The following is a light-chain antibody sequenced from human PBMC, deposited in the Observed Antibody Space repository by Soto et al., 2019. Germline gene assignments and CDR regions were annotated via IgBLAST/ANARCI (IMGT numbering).Light chain of an antibody. J-gene: IGLJ3*02. CDR3: QSYYISLSGPWV. V-gene: IGLV1-40*01. CDR2: ANI. Sequence: QSVLTQPPSVSGAPGQRVTISCAGSDSNIGAYDVQWYQQLPGRAPKILIHANINRPSGVPDRFSGSKSGASASLTIIGLQAEDEADYYCQSYYISLSGPWVFGGGTQLTVL. CDR1: DSNIGAYD.